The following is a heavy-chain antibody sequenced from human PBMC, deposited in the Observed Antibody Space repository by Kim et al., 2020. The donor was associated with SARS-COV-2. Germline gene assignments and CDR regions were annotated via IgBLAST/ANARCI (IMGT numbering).Heavy chain of an antibody. Sequence: GGSLRLSCAASGFTFSSYAMHWVRQAPGKGLEWVAVISYDGSNKYYADYVKGRFTISRDNSKNTLYLQMNSLRAEDTAVYYCAGEYYYDSSGYPPRGFQ. CDR3: AGEYYYDSSGYPPRGFQ. J-gene: IGHJ1*01. CDR1: GFTFSSYA. V-gene: IGHV3-30*04. D-gene: IGHD3-22*01. CDR2: ISYDGSNK.